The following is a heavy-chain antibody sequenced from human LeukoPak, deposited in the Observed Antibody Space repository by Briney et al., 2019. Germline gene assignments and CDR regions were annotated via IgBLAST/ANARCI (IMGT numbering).Heavy chain of an antibody. Sequence: GESLKISCKGSGYSFTSYWIAWVRQMPGKGLEWMGIIYPGDSDTRYSPSFQGQVTISADKSISTAYLRWSSLKASDTAMYYCARPYGSGAKNRYYFDYWGQGTLVTVSS. CDR1: GYSFTSYW. CDR3: ARPYGSGAKNRYYFDY. V-gene: IGHV5-51*01. D-gene: IGHD3-10*01. J-gene: IGHJ4*02. CDR2: IYPGDSDT.